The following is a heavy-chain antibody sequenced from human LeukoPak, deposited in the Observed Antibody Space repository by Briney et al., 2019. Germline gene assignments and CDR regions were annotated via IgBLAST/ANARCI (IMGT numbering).Heavy chain of an antibody. J-gene: IGHJ4*02. D-gene: IGHD2-2*01. V-gene: IGHV3-23*01. CDR2: ISGSGGST. CDR3: AKHIVVVPAAGDSFDY. Sequence: GGSLRLSCAASGFTFSSYAMSWVRQAPGKGLEWVSAISGSGGSTYYADSVKGRFTISRDNSKNTLYLQMNGLRAEDTAVYYCAKHIVVVPAAGDSFDYWGQGTLVTVSS. CDR1: GFTFSSYA.